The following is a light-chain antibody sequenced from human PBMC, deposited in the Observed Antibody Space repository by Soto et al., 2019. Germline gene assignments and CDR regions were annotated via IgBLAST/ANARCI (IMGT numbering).Light chain of an antibody. V-gene: IGKV3-11*01. CDR3: QHRSNWPIT. CDR2: DTS. J-gene: IGKJ5*01. Sequence: EIVLTQSPATLSLSPGERATLSCRASQTISTYLAWYQQKPGQAPRLLISDTSNRATGIPARFSGSGSGTDFTLTISSLEPEDFAVYYCQHRSNWPITFGQGTRLEFK. CDR1: QTISTY.